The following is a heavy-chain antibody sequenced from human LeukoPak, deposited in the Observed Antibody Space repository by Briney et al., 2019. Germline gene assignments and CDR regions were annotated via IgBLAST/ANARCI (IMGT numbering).Heavy chain of an antibody. V-gene: IGHV4-4*02. D-gene: IGHD3-10*01. CDR1: GDSISSNKW. CDR3: ARRRGGSGSYHRWFDP. J-gene: IGHJ5*02. CDR2: INHSGST. Sequence: SETLSLTCGVSGDSISSNKWWNWVRQPPGKGLEWIGEINHSGSTNYNPSLKSRVTISVDTSKNQFSLKLSSVTAADTAVYYCARRRGGSGSYHRWFDPWGQGTLVTVSS.